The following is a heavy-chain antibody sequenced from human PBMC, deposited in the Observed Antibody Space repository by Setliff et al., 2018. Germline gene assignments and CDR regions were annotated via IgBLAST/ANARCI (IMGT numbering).Heavy chain of an antibody. CDR3: ARGYSYGPFGY. CDR2: IYYSGST. J-gene: IGHJ4*02. Sequence: PSETLSLTCTVSGGSISSSSYYWGWIRQPPGKGLEWIGSIYYSGSTYYNPSLKSRVTISVDTSKNQFSLKLSSVTAADTAVYYCARGYSYGPFGYWGQGTLVTVSS. CDR1: GGSISSSSYY. V-gene: IGHV4-39*07. D-gene: IGHD5-18*01.